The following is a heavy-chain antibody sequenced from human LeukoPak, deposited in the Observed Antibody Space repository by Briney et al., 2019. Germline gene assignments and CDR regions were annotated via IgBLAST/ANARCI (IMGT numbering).Heavy chain of an antibody. V-gene: IGHV3-23*01. D-gene: IGHD6-19*01. CDR3: VKNSGGSVAGLFDH. Sequence: GGSLRLSCAASGFTFSNYAMSWVRQAPGMGLEWVSVITGSGDSTYNADSVKGRFTISRDNTKNMFYLQMNSLRAEDTAVYYCVKNSGGSVAGLFDHWGQGTLVTVSS. J-gene: IGHJ4*02. CDR2: ITGSGDST. CDR1: GFTFSNYA.